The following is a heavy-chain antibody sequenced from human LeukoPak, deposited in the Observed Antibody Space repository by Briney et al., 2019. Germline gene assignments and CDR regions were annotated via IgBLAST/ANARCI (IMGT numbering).Heavy chain of an antibody. V-gene: IGHV4-59*02. CDR2: IYYSESA. Sequence: SETLSLTCTVSGDSVSNYYWSWIRQPPGKRLEWISCIYYSESATYNPSLKSRVTISLDTSKNQFFLKLSSVTAADTAVYYCARKRSFDLWGQGTLVTVSS. CDR1: GDSVSNYY. CDR3: ARKRSFDL. J-gene: IGHJ4*02. D-gene: IGHD3-9*01.